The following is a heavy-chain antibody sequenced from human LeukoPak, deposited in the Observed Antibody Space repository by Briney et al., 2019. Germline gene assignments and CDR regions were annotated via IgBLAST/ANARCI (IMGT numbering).Heavy chain of an antibody. V-gene: IGHV3-23*01. J-gene: IGHJ4*02. CDR3: AKDRGTIFGVVIRSPY. CDR1: GFTFSSYA. CDR2: ISGSGGST. Sequence: GGSLRLSCAASGFTFSSYAMSWVRQAPGKGLGWVAAISGSGGSTYYADSAKGRFTISRDNSKNTLYLQMNSLRAEDTAVYYCAKDRGTIFGVVIRSPYWGQGTLVTVSS. D-gene: IGHD3-3*01.